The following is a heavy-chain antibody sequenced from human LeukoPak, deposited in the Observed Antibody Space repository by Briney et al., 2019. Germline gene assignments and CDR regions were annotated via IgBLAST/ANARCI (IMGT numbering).Heavy chain of an antibody. CDR3: ARAKEGYYDSSGYYYRY. CDR1: GFTFSSYG. Sequence: GGSLRLSCAASGFTFSSYGMNWVRQAPGKGLEWVSSISSSSSYIYYADSVKGRFTISRDNAKNSLYLQMNSLRAEDTAVYYCARAKEGYYDSSGYYYRYWGQGTLVTVSS. CDR2: ISSSSSYI. D-gene: IGHD3-22*01. V-gene: IGHV3-21*01. J-gene: IGHJ4*02.